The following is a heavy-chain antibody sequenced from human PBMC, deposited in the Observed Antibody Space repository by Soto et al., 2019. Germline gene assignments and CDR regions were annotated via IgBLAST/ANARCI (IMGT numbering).Heavy chain of an antibody. V-gene: IGHV3-23*01. CDR3: AKDPDIVVVPARWGYYYYGMDV. D-gene: IGHD2-2*01. CDR1: GFTFSSYA. CDR2: ISGSGGST. Sequence: VGSLRLSCAASGFTFSSYAMSWVRQAPGKGLEWVSAISGSGGSTYYADSVKGRFTISRDNSKNTLYLQMNSLRAEDTAVYYCAKDPDIVVVPARWGYYYYGMDVWGQGTTVTVSS. J-gene: IGHJ6*02.